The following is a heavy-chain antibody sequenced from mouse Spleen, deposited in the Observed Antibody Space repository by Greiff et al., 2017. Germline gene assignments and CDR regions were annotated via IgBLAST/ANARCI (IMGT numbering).Heavy chain of an antibody. CDR2: IDPEDGDT. CDR1: GFNINDYY. D-gene: IGHD1-2*01. CDR3: TFTTATAY. V-gene: IGHV14-1*01. Sequence: EVKLVESGAELVRPGAPVKLFCTASGFNINDYYMHWVTQRPEQGLEWSGRIDPEDGDTEYAPKFQGKATMTADTSSNTAYLQLSSLTSEDTAVYYCTFTTATAYWGQGTLVTVSA. J-gene: IGHJ3*01.